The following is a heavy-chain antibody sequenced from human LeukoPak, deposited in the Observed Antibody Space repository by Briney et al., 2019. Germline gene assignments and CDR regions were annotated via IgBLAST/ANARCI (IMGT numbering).Heavy chain of an antibody. CDR3: ARVYSSGYYFFDY. D-gene: IGHD6-19*01. CDR1: GFTVSSNY. J-gene: IGHJ4*02. Sequence: RGSLRLSCAVSGFTVSSNYMSWVRQAPGKGLEWVSVIYSGGSTYYADSVKGRFTISRDNSKNTLFLQLNSLRAEDTAVYYCARVYSSGYYFFDYWGQGTLVTVSS. CDR2: IYSGGST. V-gene: IGHV3-66*01.